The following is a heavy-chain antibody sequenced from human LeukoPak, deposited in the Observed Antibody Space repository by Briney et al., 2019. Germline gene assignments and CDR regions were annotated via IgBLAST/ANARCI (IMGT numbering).Heavy chain of an antibody. V-gene: IGHV3-23*01. D-gene: IGHD6-13*01. J-gene: IGHJ3*02. CDR2: ISGSGGST. CDR1: GFTVSSNY. CDR3: AKEGQQLVHFAFDI. Sequence: GGSLRLSCAASGFTVSSNYMSWVRQAPGKGPEWVSAISGSGGSTYYADSVKGRFTISRDNSKNTPYLQMNSLRAEDTAVYYCAKEGQQLVHFAFDIWGQGTMVTVSS.